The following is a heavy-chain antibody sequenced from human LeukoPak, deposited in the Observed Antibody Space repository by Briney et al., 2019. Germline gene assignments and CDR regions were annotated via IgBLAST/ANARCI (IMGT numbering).Heavy chain of an antibody. CDR2: ICGSGGST. D-gene: IGHD4-17*01. J-gene: IGHJ4*02. V-gene: IGHV3-23*01. CDR1: GFTFSSYA. Sequence: GPSLRLSCAASGFTFSSYAMCWVRQAPGKGLEWVSAICGSGGSTYYADSVKGRFTISRDNSKNTLYLQMNSLRAEDTGVYYCAKPSPYDYGDPRISFDYWGQGTLVTVSS. CDR3: AKPSPYDYGDPRISFDY.